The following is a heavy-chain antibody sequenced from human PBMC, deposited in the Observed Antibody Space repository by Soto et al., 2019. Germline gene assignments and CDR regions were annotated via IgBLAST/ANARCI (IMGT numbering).Heavy chain of an antibody. J-gene: IGHJ4*02. V-gene: IGHV3-23*01. Sequence: DVQLLESGGGLVQPEGSLRLSCAASGFTFSSYAMGWVRQGPGKGLEWVAVVSIGGSTHYAYSVRGRFTISRDNSKNTLSLQMNSLTAEDTAVYFCAKRRGAGVHFDYWGQGALVTVSS. D-gene: IGHD2-15*01. CDR2: VSIGGST. CDR1: GFTFSSYA. CDR3: AKRRGAGVHFDY.